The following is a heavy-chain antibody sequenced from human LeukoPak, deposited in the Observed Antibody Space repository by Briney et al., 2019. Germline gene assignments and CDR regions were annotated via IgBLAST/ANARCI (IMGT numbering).Heavy chain of an antibody. CDR3: ARGPPLYYYDSSGLPDFDY. V-gene: IGHV1-69*10. CDR1: GGPFSSYA. Sequence: VKVSFKASGGPFSSYAISWVRPAPGQGLEWMGRIIPILGIANYAQKFQGRVTITADKSTSTAYMELSSLRSEDTAVYYCARGPPLYYYDSSGLPDFDYWGQGTLVTVSS. CDR2: IIPILGIA. D-gene: IGHD3-22*01. J-gene: IGHJ4*02.